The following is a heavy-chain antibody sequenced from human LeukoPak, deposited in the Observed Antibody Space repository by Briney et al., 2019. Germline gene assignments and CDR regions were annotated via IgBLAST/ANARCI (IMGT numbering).Heavy chain of an antibody. CDR2: INHSGST. V-gene: IGHV4-34*01. Sequence: SETLSLTCAVYGGSFSGYYWSWIRQPPGKGLEWIGEINHSGSTNYNPSLKSRVTISVDTSKNQFSLKLSSVTAADTAVYYCARGVQETTPPLYDSSGYYSFGDYWGQGTLVTVSS. D-gene: IGHD3-22*01. CDR1: GGSFSGYY. J-gene: IGHJ4*02. CDR3: ARGVQETTPPLYDSSGYYSFGDY.